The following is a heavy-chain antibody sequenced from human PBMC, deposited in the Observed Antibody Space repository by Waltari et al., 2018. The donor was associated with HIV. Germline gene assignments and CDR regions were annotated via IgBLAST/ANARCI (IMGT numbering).Heavy chain of an antibody. V-gene: IGHV1-69*08. Sequence: QVQLVQSGAEVKKPGSSVKDSCKASGGAFVSHTFNWVRQAPGQGLEWMGRAIPMFGTANYARKFQGRVTITADKSTTTAYMELNGLRIDDTAVYYCASARETMGVDFDSWGQGTLVTVS. J-gene: IGHJ5*01. CDR1: GGAFVSHT. CDR2: AIPMFGTA. D-gene: IGHD3-10*01. CDR3: ASARETMGVDFDS.